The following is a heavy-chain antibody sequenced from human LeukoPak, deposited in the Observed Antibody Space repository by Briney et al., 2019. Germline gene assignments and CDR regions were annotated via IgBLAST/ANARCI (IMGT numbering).Heavy chain of an antibody. Sequence: SETLSLTCTVSGGSISDYYWSWVRQPPGKGLEWIGYIHYSGTTAYNPSLASRVTISVATPRNQFSLELKSVTAADTAVYYCANYKRDDDASDLWGQGTMVTVSS. J-gene: IGHJ3*01. CDR2: IHYSGTT. CDR1: GGSISDYY. V-gene: IGHV4-59*01. D-gene: IGHD1-14*01. CDR3: ANYKRDDDASDL.